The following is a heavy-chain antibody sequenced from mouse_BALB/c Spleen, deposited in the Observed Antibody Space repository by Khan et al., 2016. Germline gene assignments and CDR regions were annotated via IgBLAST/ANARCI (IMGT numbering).Heavy chain of an antibody. Sequence: QIQLVQSGPELKKPGETVKISCKASGYTFTDYSMHWVKQAPGKGLKWMGWINTETGEPTYADDFKGRFAFSLETSASTAYLQINNLKNEDTATYFCARRLRRRGDYYAMDYWGQGTSVTVSS. CDR2: INTETGEP. D-gene: IGHD2-4*01. CDR1: GYTFTDYS. CDR3: ARRLRRRGDYYAMDY. V-gene: IGHV9-2-1*01. J-gene: IGHJ4*01.